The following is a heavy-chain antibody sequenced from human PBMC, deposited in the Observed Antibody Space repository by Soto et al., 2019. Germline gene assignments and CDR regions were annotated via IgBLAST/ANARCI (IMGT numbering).Heavy chain of an antibody. Sequence: GASVKVSCKTSGGTFSNDIITWVRQAPGQGLEWMGRIIPLLDTTNYAQKFQGRVTITADKSTGTAYMELSRLRSDDTAVYYCAREGVREQLAPMTQPYYYYYGMDVWGQGTTVTVSS. CDR2: IIPLLDTT. V-gene: IGHV1-69*08. CDR3: AREGVREQLAPMTQPYYYYYGMDV. J-gene: IGHJ6*02. D-gene: IGHD6-13*01. CDR1: GGTFSNDI.